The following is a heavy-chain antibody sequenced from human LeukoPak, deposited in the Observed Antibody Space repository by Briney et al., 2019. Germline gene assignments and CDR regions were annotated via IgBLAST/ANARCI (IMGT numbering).Heavy chain of an antibody. V-gene: IGHV3-11*06. CDR1: GFTFSDYY. CDR3: ARVTSSGWNFDY. Sequence: PGGSLRLSCAASGFTFSDYYMSWIRQAPGKGLECISCISGSTIYTNYADSVKGRFTISRDNAKSSLFLQMNSLRGEDTAVYYCARVTSSGWNFDYWGQGTLVTVSS. D-gene: IGHD6-19*01. J-gene: IGHJ4*02. CDR2: ISGSTIYT.